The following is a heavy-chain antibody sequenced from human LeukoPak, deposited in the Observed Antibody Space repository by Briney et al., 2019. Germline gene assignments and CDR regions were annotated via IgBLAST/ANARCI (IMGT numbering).Heavy chain of an antibody. Sequence: GGSLRLSCAPSGFTFSRHGMHWVRQAPGKGLEWVAIISNDGSRKYYAHSVEGRFTISRDNSKNTLYLQMDSLRAEDTAVYYCAKALGTYYDYFQHWGQGTLVTVSS. V-gene: IGHV3-30*18. CDR2: ISNDGSRK. CDR3: AKALGTYYDYFQH. CDR1: GFTFSRHG. D-gene: IGHD1-26*01. J-gene: IGHJ1*01.